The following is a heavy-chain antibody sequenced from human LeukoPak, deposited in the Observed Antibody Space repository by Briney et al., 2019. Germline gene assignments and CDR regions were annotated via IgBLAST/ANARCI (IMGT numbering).Heavy chain of an antibody. D-gene: IGHD3-10*01. V-gene: IGHV4-34*01. CDR1: GGSFSGYY. Sequence: SETLSLTCAVYGGSFSGYYWSWIRQPPGKGLEWIGEINHSGSTNYNPSLKSRVTISVDTSKKQFSLKLSSVTAADTAVYYCARDGYGGVDYWGQGTLVTVSS. CDR3: ARDGYGGVDY. J-gene: IGHJ4*02. CDR2: INHSGST.